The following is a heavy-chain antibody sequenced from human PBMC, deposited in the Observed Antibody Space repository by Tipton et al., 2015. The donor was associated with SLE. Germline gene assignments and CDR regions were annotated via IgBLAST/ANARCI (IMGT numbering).Heavy chain of an antibody. V-gene: IGHV4-4*08. CDR3: ARDNDGTDI. CDR1: ADSIGNYY. D-gene: IGHD3-22*01. Sequence: TLSLTCNVSADSIGNYYWNWIRQSPGKGLEWIGYIYSTGNTNYNPSLRSRVTISVDTSKNQFSLKLSSVTAADTAVYYCARDNDGTDIWGQGTMVTVSS. J-gene: IGHJ3*02. CDR2: IYSTGNT.